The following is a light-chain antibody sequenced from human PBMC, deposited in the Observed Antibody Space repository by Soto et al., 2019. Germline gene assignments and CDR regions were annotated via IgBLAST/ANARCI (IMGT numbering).Light chain of an antibody. CDR3: QPYDNWPPLT. Sequence: EIVMTQSPATLSVSPGERATLSCRASQSVSSNLAWYQQKPGQAPRLLIYGASTRATGIPARFSGSGYATDFTLPISSLLSEDFQLYYCQPYDNWPPLTFGGGTKVEIQ. CDR1: QSVSSN. CDR2: GAS. J-gene: IGKJ4*01. V-gene: IGKV3-15*01.